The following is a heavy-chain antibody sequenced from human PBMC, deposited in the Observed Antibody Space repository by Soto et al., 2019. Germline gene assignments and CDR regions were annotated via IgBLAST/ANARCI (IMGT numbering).Heavy chain of an antibody. V-gene: IGHV4-31*03. J-gene: IGHJ4*02. CDR2: TYYSGST. Sequence: SETLSLTCTVSGGSISSGGYYWSWIRQHPGKGLEWIGYTYYSGSTYYNPSLKSRVTISVDTSKNQFSLKLSSVTAADTAVYYCARDYRRGRAAAGSIDYWGQGTLVTVSS. D-gene: IGHD6-13*01. CDR3: ARDYRRGRAAAGSIDY. CDR1: GGSISSGGYY.